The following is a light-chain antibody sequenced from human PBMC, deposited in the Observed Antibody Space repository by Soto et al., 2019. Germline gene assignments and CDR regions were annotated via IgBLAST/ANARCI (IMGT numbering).Light chain of an antibody. CDR1: QSLIHSDGDTY. CDR2: KVS. CDR3: MQGTHWPWT. V-gene: IGKV2-30*02. J-gene: IGKJ1*01. Sequence: DVVMTQSPLSLPVTLGQPASISCRSSQSLIHSDGDTYLSWFQQRPGQSPRRLIYKVSDRDSGVPDRFSGSGSGTDFTLKISRVEAEDVGIYYCMQGTHWPWTFGQGTEVESK.